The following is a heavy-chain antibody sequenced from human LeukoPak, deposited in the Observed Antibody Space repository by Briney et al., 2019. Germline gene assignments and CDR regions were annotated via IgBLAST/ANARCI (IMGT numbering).Heavy chain of an antibody. V-gene: IGHV3-23*01. CDR2: ISGSANST. Sequence: PRGSLRLSCAASGFTFSSYAMSWVRQAPGKGLEWVSAISGSANSTYYADSVKGRFTISRDNSKNTLYLQMNSLRAEDTVVYYCAKETVAAPPIDYWGQGTLVTVSS. J-gene: IGHJ4*02. CDR1: GFTFSSYA. CDR3: AKETVAAPPIDY. D-gene: IGHD6-19*01.